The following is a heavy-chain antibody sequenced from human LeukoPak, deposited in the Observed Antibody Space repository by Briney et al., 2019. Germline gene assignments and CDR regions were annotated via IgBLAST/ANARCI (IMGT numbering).Heavy chain of an antibody. CDR1: GFTFSSYA. V-gene: IGHV3-23*01. D-gene: IGHD3-10*01. J-gene: IGHJ4*02. CDR2: ISGSGGST. Sequence: PGGSLRLSCAASGFTFSSYAMGWVRQAPGKGLEWVSAISGSGGSTYYADSVKGRFTISRDNSKNTLYLQMNSLRAEDTAVYYCAKDRGWYGSGIDYWGQGTLVTVSS. CDR3: AKDRGWYGSGIDY.